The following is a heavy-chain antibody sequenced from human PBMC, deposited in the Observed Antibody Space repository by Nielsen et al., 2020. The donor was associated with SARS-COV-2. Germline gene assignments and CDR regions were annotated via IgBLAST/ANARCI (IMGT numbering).Heavy chain of an antibody. Sequence: ASVKVSCKVSGYTLTELSMHWVRQAPGKGLEWMGGFDPEDGETIYAQKFQGRVTMTEDTSTDTAYMELSSLRSEDTAVYYCATLTTVVTRHYLDYWGQGTLVTVSS. D-gene: IGHD4-23*01. CDR3: ATLTTVVTRHYLDY. V-gene: IGHV1-24*01. J-gene: IGHJ4*02. CDR2: FDPEDGET. CDR1: GYTLTELS.